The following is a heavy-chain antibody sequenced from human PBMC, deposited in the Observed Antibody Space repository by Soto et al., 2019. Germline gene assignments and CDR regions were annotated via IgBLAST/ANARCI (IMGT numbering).Heavy chain of an antibody. D-gene: IGHD2-2*01. CDR2: ISAYNGNT. CDR3: ARVSVYCSSTSCYGGPYYMDV. V-gene: IGHV1-18*01. CDR1: GYTFTSYG. Sequence: ASVKVSCKASGYTFTSYGINWVRQAPGQGLEWMGWISAYNGNTNYAQKLQGRVTMTTDTSTSTAYMEVRSLRSDDTAVYYCARVSVYCSSTSCYGGPYYMDVWGKGTTVTVSS. J-gene: IGHJ6*03.